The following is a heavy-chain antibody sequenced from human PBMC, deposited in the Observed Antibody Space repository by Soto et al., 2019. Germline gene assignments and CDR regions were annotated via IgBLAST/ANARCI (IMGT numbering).Heavy chain of an antibody. J-gene: IGHJ3*02. CDR3: AKDRLPVVVVAARAIGAFDI. CDR1: GFTFDDYA. V-gene: IGHV3-9*01. Sequence: EVQLVESGGGLVQPGRSLRLSCAASGFTFDDYAMHWVRQAPGKGLEWVSGISWNSGSIGYADSVKGRFTISRDNAKNSLYLQMNRLRAEDTALYYCAKDRLPVVVVAARAIGAFDIWGQGTMVTVSS. D-gene: IGHD2-15*01. CDR2: ISWNSGSI.